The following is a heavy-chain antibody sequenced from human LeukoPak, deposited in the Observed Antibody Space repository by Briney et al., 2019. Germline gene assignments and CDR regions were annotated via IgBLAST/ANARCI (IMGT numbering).Heavy chain of an antibody. CDR2: INTNTGNP. CDR3: ARDPPDTAMGYFDY. J-gene: IGHJ4*02. V-gene: IGHV7-4-1*02. D-gene: IGHD5-18*01. Sequence: ASVKVSCKASGYTFTSYTVNWVRQAPGQGLEWMGWINTNTGNPTYAQGFTGRFVFSLDTSVSTAYLQISSLKAEDTAVYYCARDPPDTAMGYFDYWGQGTLVTVSS. CDR1: GYTFTSYT.